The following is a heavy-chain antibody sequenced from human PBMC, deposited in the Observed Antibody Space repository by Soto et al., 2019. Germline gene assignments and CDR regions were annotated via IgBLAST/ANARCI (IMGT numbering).Heavy chain of an antibody. CDR3: AGPWNKQ. V-gene: IGHV1-8*01. CDR2: MNPNSGNT. Sequence: QVQLVQSGAEVKKPGASVKVSCKASGYTFTSYHINWVRQATGQGLERMGWMNPNSGNTGYAQEFQGRVTMTRDTSISTAYMDLSGLGSEDTAVYYCAGPWNKQWGQGTLVTVSS. J-gene: IGHJ4*02. D-gene: IGHD1-1*01. CDR1: GYTFTSYH.